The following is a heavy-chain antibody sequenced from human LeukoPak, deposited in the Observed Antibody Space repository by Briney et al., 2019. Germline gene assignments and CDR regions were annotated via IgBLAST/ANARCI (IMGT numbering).Heavy chain of an antibody. V-gene: IGHV1-18*04. CDR1: GYTFTGYY. CDR3: ARDRAARHAFDY. CDR2: ISAYNGNT. Sequence: ASVKVSCKASGYTFTGYYMHWVRQAPGQGLEWMGWISAYNGNTNYAQKLQGRVTMTTDTSTSTAYMELRSLRSDDTAVYYCARDRAARHAFDYWGQGTLVTVSS. J-gene: IGHJ4*02. D-gene: IGHD6-6*01.